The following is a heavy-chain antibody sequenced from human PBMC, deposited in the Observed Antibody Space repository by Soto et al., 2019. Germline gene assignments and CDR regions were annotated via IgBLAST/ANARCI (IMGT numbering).Heavy chain of an antibody. CDR2: IKSKTDDGTT. J-gene: IGHJ6*02. D-gene: IGHD2-2*01. V-gene: IGHV3-15*01. Sequence: GGSLRLSCTVSGFTFSNAGMTWVRQAPGKGLEWVGRIKSKTDDGTTDYAAPVKGRFTISRDDSRNTLYLQMNSLKTEDTAVSYCTTASSSWAYYYYSGMDVWGQGTTVTVSS. CDR3: TTASSSWAYYYYSGMDV. CDR1: GFTFSNAG.